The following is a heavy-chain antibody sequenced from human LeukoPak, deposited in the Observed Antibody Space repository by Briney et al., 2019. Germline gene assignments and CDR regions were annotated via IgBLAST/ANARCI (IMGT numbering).Heavy chain of an antibody. V-gene: IGHV4-39*07. CDR3: ATSPGAYYGGDHWFDP. CDR1: GGSITSNHYY. D-gene: IGHD4-23*01. J-gene: IGHJ5*02. Sequence: PSETMSLTCTVSGGSITSNHYYWGWIRQPPGKGLEWIGRISYGGSTHYNPSLKSRVTMSVDTSKTQFSLTLRSVTATDTAVYHCATSPGAYYGGDHWFDPWGQGTLVTVSS. CDR2: ISYGGST.